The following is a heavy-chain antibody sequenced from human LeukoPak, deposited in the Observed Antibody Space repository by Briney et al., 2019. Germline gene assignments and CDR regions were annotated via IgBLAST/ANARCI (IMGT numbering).Heavy chain of an antibody. CDR3: AREGYGTGCDY. J-gene: IGHJ4*02. D-gene: IGHD2-8*02. V-gene: IGHV4-59*01. Sequence: SXTLSLTCTVSGGSISSYYWSWIRQPPGKGGEWVGYIYYSGSTNYNPSLKRRVTISVDTSKNQFSLKLSSVTAADTAVYYCAREGYGTGCDYWGQGTLVTVSS. CDR2: IYYSGST. CDR1: GGSISSYY.